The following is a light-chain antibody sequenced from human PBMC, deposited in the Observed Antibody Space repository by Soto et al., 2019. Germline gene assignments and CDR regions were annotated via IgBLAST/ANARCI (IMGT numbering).Light chain of an antibody. CDR3: AAWDDSLNGHVV. Sequence: QLVLTQPASVSGSPGQSITISCTGTSSDVGGYNYVSWYQQHPDKAPKLMIYEVSNRPSGVSNRFSGSKSGNTASLTISGLQSEDEADYYCAAWDDSLNGHVVFGGGTKLTVL. V-gene: IGLV2-14*01. CDR1: SSDVGGYNY. CDR2: EVS. J-gene: IGLJ2*01.